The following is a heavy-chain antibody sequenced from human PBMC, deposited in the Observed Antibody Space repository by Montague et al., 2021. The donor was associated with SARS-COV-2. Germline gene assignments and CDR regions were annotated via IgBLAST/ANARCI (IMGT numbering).Heavy chain of an antibody. D-gene: IGHD2-2*01. CDR1: GGSISSSSYY. V-gene: IGHV4-39*01. J-gene: IGHJ5*02. Sequence: SETLSLTCTVSGGSISSSSYYWGWIRQPPGKGLEWIGSICYSGSTYYNPSLKSRVTISVDTSKNQFSLKLSSVTAADTAVYYCARLKAPYCSSTSCYSASWFDPWGQGTLVTVSS. CDR3: ARLKAPYCSSTSCYSASWFDP. CDR2: ICYSGST.